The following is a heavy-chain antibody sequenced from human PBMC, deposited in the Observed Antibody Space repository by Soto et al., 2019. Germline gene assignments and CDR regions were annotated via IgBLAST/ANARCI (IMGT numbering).Heavy chain of an antibody. V-gene: IGHV4-59*01. CDR1: GGSISSYY. CDR2: IYYSGST. CDR3: ARGILGYCSGGSCYSSFAY. D-gene: IGHD2-15*01. Sequence: PSETLSLTCTVSGGSISSYYWSWIRQPPGKGLEWIGYIYYSGSTNYNPSLKSRVTISVDTSKNQFSLKLSSVTAADTAVYYCARGILGYCSGGSCYSSFAYWGQGTPVPVSS. J-gene: IGHJ4*02.